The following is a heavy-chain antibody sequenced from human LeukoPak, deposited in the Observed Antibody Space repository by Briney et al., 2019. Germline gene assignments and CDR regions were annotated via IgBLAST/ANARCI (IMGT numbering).Heavy chain of an antibody. D-gene: IGHD1-26*01. CDR3: GMSGDRVALQDDVFDV. CDR1: GYSFTSYC. V-gene: IGHV5-51*01. CDR2: IYPGDSGP. Sequence: GEPLNISFKASGYSFTSYCIGWVRQMHGKGLEWMGIIYPGDSGPTYSPSFQGQVTISVDKSISTAYLQWSSLQASDTAMYYCGMSGDRVALQDDVFDVWGQGTMVTVST. J-gene: IGHJ3*01.